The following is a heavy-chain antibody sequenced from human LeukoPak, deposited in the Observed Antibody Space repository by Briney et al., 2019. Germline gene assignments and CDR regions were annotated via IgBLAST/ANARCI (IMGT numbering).Heavy chain of an antibody. D-gene: IGHD7-27*01. Sequence: GGSLRLSCAASGFTFSSYSMNWVRQAPGKGLEWVSSISSSSSYIYYADSVKGRFTISRDNAKNSLYLQMNSLRAEDTAVYYCARVRYGDHYFDYWGQGTLVTVSS. V-gene: IGHV3-21*01. CDR1: GFTFSSYS. J-gene: IGHJ4*02. CDR2: ISSSSSYI. CDR3: ARVRYGDHYFDY.